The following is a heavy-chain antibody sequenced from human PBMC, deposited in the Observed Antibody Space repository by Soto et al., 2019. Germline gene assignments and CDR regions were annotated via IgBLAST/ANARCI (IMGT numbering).Heavy chain of an antibody. Sequence: QITLKESGRTLVKPTQTLTLTCTFSGFSLSSTRMAVGWIRQPPGKALEWLALIYWDDDKRYSPFLKSRPTISKVTSKNPVVPTTSNLGPVDTAIYYWAPIVGAVFGFFFYFGGQGTLVTVSS. CDR2: IYWDDDK. CDR3: APIVGAVFGFFFYF. CDR1: GFSLSSTRMA. J-gene: IGHJ4*02. D-gene: IGHD2-15*01. V-gene: IGHV2-5*02.